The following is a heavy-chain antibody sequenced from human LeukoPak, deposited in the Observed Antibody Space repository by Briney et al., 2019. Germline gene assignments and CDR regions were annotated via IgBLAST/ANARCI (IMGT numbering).Heavy chain of an antibody. J-gene: IGHJ4*02. Sequence: GASVKVSCKTSGYTFTDYYMHWVRQAPGQGLEWMGWINSKSGDTNYAQNFQGRVTMTRDTSISTAYMELSRLRSDDTAVYYCASDIGDCSSASCPDHWGQGTLVTVSS. CDR1: GYTFTDYY. CDR2: INSKSGDT. V-gene: IGHV1-2*02. D-gene: IGHD2-2*01. CDR3: ASDIGDCSSASCPDH.